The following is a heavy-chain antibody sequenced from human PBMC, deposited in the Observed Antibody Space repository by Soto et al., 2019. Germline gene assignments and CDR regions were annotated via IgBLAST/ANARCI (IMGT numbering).Heavy chain of an antibody. J-gene: IGHJ4*02. CDR1: GFNFGVFG. D-gene: IGHD6-19*01. CDR3: ALTRRSSLLEVAGPGFEY. CDR2: LSYEGSEE. Sequence: PGGSLRLSCAASGFNFGVFGMHWVRQAPGKGLEWLSVLSYEGSEEYYADSVRGRFTISRDNPKNTLFLQMDSLRVDDTGVYYCALTRRSSLLEVAGPGFEYWGQGTLVTVSS. V-gene: IGHV3-30*03.